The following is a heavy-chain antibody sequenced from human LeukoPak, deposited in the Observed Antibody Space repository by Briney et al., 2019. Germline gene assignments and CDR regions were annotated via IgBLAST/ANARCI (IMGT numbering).Heavy chain of an antibody. Sequence: GASVKVSCKASGGTFSSYAISWVRQAPGQGLEWMGRIIPILGIANYAQKFQGRVTITADKSTSTAYMELSSLRSGDTAVYYCAREPGSSGWPDYWGQGTLVTVSS. J-gene: IGHJ4*02. D-gene: IGHD6-19*01. CDR2: IIPILGIA. CDR3: AREPGSSGWPDY. V-gene: IGHV1-69*04. CDR1: GGTFSSYA.